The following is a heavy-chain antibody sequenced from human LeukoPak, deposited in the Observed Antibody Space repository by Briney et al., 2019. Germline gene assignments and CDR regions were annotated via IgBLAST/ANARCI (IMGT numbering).Heavy chain of an antibody. CDR2: IYYSGST. J-gene: IGHJ3*02. D-gene: IGHD3-22*01. CDR3: ARVRLTMIDPFSPGDPFQHAFDI. V-gene: IGHV4-39*07. CDR1: GGSISSSYY. Sequence: KSSETLSLTCTVSGGSISSSYYWGWIRQPPGKGLEWIGSIYYSGSTDYNPSLKSRVTISVDTSKNQFSLKLSSVTAADTAVYYCARVRLTMIDPFSPGDPFQHAFDIWGQGTTVTVSS.